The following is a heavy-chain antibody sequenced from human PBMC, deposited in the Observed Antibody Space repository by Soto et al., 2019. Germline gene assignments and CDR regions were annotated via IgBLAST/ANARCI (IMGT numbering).Heavy chain of an antibody. CDR1: GGSFSGYY. V-gene: IGHV4-34*01. D-gene: IGHD3-10*01. CDR3: ARLTQLLWFGELQF. CDR2: INHSGST. J-gene: IGHJ4*02. Sequence: SETLSLTCAVYGGSFSGYYWSWIRQPPGKGLEWIGEINHSGSTNYNPSLKSRVTISVDTSKNQFSLKLSSVTAADTAVYYCARLTQLLWFGELQFWGQGTLVTVSS.